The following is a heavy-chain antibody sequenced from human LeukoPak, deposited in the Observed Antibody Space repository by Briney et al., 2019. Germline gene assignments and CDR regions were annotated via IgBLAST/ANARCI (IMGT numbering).Heavy chain of an antibody. CDR2: INHSGST. Sequence: PSETLSLTCAVYGGSFSGYYWSWIRQPPGKGLEWIGEINHSGSTNYNPSLKSRVTISVDTSKNQFSLKLSSVTAADTAVYYCAGIEYSSSPQAHWGQGTLVTASS. CDR3: AGIEYSSSPQAH. D-gene: IGHD6-6*01. V-gene: IGHV4-34*01. J-gene: IGHJ4*02. CDR1: GGSFSGYY.